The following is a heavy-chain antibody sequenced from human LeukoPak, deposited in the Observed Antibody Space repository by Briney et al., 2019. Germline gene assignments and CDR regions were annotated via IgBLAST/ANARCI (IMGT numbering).Heavy chain of an antibody. J-gene: IGHJ4*02. D-gene: IGHD5-12*01. V-gene: IGHV3-23*01. Sequence: GGSLRLSCAASGFTFSSYAMGWVRQAPGKGLEWISTISGSAGSTYYADSVKGRFTISRDNSRNTLYLQMNSLRAEDTAVYYCAKGTRATFDSWGQGSLVTVSS. CDR3: AKGTRATFDS. CDR2: ISGSAGST. CDR1: GFTFSSYA.